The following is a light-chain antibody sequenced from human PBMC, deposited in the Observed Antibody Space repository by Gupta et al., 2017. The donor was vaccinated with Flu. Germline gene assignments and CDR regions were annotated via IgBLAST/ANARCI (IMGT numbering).Light chain of an antibody. V-gene: IGKV2-28*01. Sequence: DIVMTQSPLSLPVTPGEPASISCRSSQSLLYDNGYDYLDWYLQKPGQSPQLLIYLGSNRASGVPARLSGSGSSRDFTLKIIRMVAEDVGVYYCCQTLYTPRAFGEGTKMEIK. CDR3: CQTLYTPRA. J-gene: IGKJ2*01. CDR2: LGS. CDR1: QSLLYDNGYDY.